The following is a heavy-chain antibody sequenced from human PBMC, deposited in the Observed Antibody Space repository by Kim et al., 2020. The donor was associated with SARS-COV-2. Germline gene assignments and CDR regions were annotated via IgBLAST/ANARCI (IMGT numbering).Heavy chain of an antibody. CDR2: ISGSGGST. J-gene: IGHJ6*02. CDR1: GFTFSSYA. D-gene: IGHD3-9*01. Sequence: GGSLRLSCAASGFTFSSYAMSWVRQAPGKGLEWVSAISGSGGSTYYADSVKGRFTISRDNSKNTLYLQMNSLRAEDTAVYYCAKDHPWDFDWLLPVPSYYGMDVWGQGTTVTVSS. V-gene: IGHV3-23*01. CDR3: AKDHPWDFDWLLPVPSYYGMDV.